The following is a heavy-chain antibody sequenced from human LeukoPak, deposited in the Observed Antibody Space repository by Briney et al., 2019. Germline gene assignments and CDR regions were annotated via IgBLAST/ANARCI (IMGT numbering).Heavy chain of an antibody. V-gene: IGHV3-48*03. J-gene: IGHJ4*02. CDR3: AREVTVVVITPGYFDY. D-gene: IGHD3-22*01. Sequence: GGSLRLSCAASGFTFSSYEMHWVRQAPGKGLEWVSHINSSGSTIYYADSVKGRFTISRDNAKNSLYLQMNSLRAEDTAVYYCAREVTVVVITPGYFDYWSQGTLVTVSS. CDR2: INSSGSTI. CDR1: GFTFSSYE.